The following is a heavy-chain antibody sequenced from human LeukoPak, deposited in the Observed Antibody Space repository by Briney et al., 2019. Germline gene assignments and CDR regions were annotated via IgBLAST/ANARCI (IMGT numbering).Heavy chain of an antibody. J-gene: IGHJ4*02. CDR1: GFTFSSHW. V-gene: IGHV3-7*01. CDR2: INQDASEK. CDR3: ARAVYHDSSGYWGYYFDY. D-gene: IGHD3-22*01. Sequence: GGSLRLSCAASGFTFSSHWMSWVRQAPGKGLEWVANINQDASEKYYVDSVEGRFTISRDNAKNSLYLQMNSLRVEDTAVYYCARAVYHDSSGYWGYYFDYWGQGTLVTVSS.